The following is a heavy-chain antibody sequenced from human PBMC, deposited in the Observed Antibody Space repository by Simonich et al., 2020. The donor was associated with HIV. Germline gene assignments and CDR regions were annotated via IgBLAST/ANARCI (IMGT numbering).Heavy chain of an antibody. CDR2: INQSGST. D-gene: IGHD2-2*01. V-gene: IGHV4-34*01. CDR1: GGSFSGYY. J-gene: IGHJ4*02. CDR3: ARGFYQRLYYFDY. Sequence: QVQLQQWGAGLLKPSETLSLTCAVYGGSFSGYYWRWIRQPPGKGLEWLGEINQSGSTNYNPSLKSRVTISGDTSKNQFSLKLSSVTAADTAVYYCARGFYQRLYYFDYWGQGTLVTVSS.